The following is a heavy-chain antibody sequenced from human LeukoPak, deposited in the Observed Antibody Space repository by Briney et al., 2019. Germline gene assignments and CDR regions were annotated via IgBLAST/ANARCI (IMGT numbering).Heavy chain of an antibody. CDR2: ISGSGGST. V-gene: IGHV3-23*01. Sequence: PGGSLRLSCAASGFTFSSYAMSWVRQVPGKGLEWVSAISGSGGSTDYADSVKGGFTISRDNSKNTLYLQMNSLRAEDTAVYYCAKTPSRGYSDYDGATGDYWDQGTLVTVSS. D-gene: IGHD5-12*01. CDR3: AKTPSRGYSDYDGATGDY. J-gene: IGHJ4*02. CDR1: GFTFSSYA.